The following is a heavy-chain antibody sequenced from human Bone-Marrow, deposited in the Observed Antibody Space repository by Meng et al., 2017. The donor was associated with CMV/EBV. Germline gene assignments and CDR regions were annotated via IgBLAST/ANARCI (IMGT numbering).Heavy chain of an antibody. Sequence: ASVKVSCKASGYTFPDYYIHWVRQAPGQGLEWMGWTDPNRGATHYAQKFQGRVTMTRDTSISAAYMDLSRLRSEDTAVYYCARKPPRDIYYYYGMDVWGQGTTVTVSS. D-gene: IGHD2-15*01. CDR3: ARKPPRDIYYYYGMDV. CDR2: TDPNRGAT. V-gene: IGHV1-2*02. CDR1: GYTFPDYY. J-gene: IGHJ6*02.